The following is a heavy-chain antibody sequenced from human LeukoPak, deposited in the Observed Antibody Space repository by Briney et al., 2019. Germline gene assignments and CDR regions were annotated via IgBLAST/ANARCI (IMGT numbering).Heavy chain of an antibody. CDR2: IYTSGST. D-gene: IGHD3-9*01. Sequence: PSETLSLTCTVSSGSISSYYWSWIRQPAGKGLEWIGRIYTSGSTNYNPSLKSRVTMSVDTSKNQFSLKLSSVTAADTAVYYCARSGSVYDILTGLNYYYYYMDVWGKGTTVTISS. V-gene: IGHV4-4*07. CDR3: ARSGSVYDILTGLNYYYYYMDV. J-gene: IGHJ6*03. CDR1: SGSISSYY.